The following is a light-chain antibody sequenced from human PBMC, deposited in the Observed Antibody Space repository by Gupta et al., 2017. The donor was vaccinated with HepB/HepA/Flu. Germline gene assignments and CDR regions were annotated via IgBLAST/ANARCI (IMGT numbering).Light chain of an antibody. CDR2: TAF. Sequence: DIQMTQSPSTLSPSVGDRVTITCRASQAIGDWLDWYQQKPGKDPKLLLYTAFTVQGGVPWRFSGSGSGTEFDLSISSQQPDDCATYYCQPDGSLHFTIGRGAQVELK. CDR1: QAIGDW. CDR3: QPDGSLHFT. V-gene: IGKV1-5*03. J-gene: IGKJ4*01.